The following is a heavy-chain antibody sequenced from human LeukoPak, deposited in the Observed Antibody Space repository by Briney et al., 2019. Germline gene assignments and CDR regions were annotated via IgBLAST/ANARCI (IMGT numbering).Heavy chain of an antibody. J-gene: IGHJ3*02. CDR2: IDTDGGAT. D-gene: IGHD6-13*01. CDR1: GFTFSSYW. Sequence: GGSLRLSCTASGFTFSSYWMHWVRQAPGKGLVWVSRIDTDGGATSYADSVKGRFTISRDNAMTTLYLNMNSLRAEDTAVYYCARIAAGGPQTFDIWGQGTMVTVSS. CDR3: ARIAAGGPQTFDI. V-gene: IGHV3-74*01.